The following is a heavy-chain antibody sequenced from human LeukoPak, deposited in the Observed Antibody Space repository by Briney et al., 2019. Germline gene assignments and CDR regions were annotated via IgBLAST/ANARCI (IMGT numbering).Heavy chain of an antibody. CDR1: GYTFTSYD. D-gene: IGHD3-3*01. CDR3: ARGVWRGRLFYYYYYMDV. Sequence: GASVKVSCKASGYTFTSYDINWVRQATEQGLEWMGWMNPNSGNTGYAQKFQGRVTMTRNTSISTAYMELSSLRSEDTAVYYCARGVWRGRLFYYYYYMDVWGKGTTVTVSS. J-gene: IGHJ6*03. CDR2: MNPNSGNT. V-gene: IGHV1-8*01.